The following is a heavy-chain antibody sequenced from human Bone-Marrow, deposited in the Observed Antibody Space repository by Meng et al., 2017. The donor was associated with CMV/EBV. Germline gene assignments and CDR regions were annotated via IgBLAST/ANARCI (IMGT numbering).Heavy chain of an antibody. CDR1: GFSLSTSPMR. CDR3: ARRATKWGDV. D-gene: IGHD2-8*01. Sequence: SGPLLVKPTQTPTLTCTFSGFSLSTSPMRVSWIRQPPGKALEWLARIDWDNDKFYSTSLKSRLIISKDTSKNQVVLTMTNVNPVDTATYYCARRATKWGDVWGQGTTVTVSS. V-gene: IGHV2-70D*14. J-gene: IGHJ6*02. CDR2: IDWDNDK.